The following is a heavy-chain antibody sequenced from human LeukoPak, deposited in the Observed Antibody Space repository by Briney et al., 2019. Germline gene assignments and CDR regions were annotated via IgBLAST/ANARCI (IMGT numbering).Heavy chain of an antibody. CDR3: ARASLYDNSAYYLDY. CDR2: ISSSGSTI. D-gene: IGHD3-22*01. J-gene: IGHJ4*02. V-gene: IGHV3-48*03. Sequence: GGSLRLSCAASGFTFSSYEMNWVRQAPGKGLEGVSYISSSGSTIYYADSVKGRYTISRDNAKNSLYLQMNSLRAEDTALYYCARASLYDNSAYYLDYWGQGTLVTVSS. CDR1: GFTFSSYE.